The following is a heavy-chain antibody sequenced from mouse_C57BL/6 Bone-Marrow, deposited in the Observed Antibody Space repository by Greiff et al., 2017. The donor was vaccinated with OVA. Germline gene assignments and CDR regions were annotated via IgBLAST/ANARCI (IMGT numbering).Heavy chain of an antibody. CDR2: IYPGSGNT. Sequence: VQLQESGAELVRPGASVKLSCKASGYTFTDYYINWVKQRPGQGLEWIARIYPGSGNTYYNEKFKGKATLTAEKSSSTAYMQLSSLTSEDSAVYVCARWGNYPDYWGQGTTLTVSS. CDR1: GYTFTDYY. V-gene: IGHV1-76*01. J-gene: IGHJ2*01. CDR3: ARWGNYPDY.